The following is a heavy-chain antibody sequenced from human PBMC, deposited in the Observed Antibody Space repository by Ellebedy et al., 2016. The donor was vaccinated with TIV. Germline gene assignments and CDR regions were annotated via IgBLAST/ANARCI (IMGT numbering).Heavy chain of an antibody. Sequence: GESLKISCAASGFSFRNCWMNWVRQAPGKGLELVANINQDGRAKNYVDSVKGRFAISRDNAKNSLYLQMNSLRREDTAIYYCARGSVVTGADSWGQGPLVTVSS. CDR1: GFSFRNCW. V-gene: IGHV3-7*03. CDR2: INQDGRAK. D-gene: IGHD2-21*02. J-gene: IGHJ4*02. CDR3: ARGSVVTGADS.